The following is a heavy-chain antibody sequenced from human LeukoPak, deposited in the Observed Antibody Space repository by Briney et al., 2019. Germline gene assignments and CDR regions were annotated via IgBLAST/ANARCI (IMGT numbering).Heavy chain of an antibody. CDR2: INPNSGGT. J-gene: IGHJ6*03. Sequence: ASVKVSCKASGYTFTGYYMHWVRQVPGQGLEWMGWINPNSGGTNYAQKFQGRVTMTRDTSISTAYMELSRLRSDDTAVYYCARHTDIVVVPAAVGYYYMDVWGKGTTVTVSS. D-gene: IGHD2-2*01. CDR1: GYTFTGYY. CDR3: ARHTDIVVVPAAVGYYYMDV. V-gene: IGHV1-2*02.